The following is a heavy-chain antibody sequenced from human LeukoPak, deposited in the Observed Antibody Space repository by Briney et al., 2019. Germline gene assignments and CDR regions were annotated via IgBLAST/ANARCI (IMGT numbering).Heavy chain of an antibody. CDR1: GFTFSSYA. Sequence: GGSLRLSCAASGFTFSSYAMSWVRQAPGKGLEWVSAISGSGGSTYYADSVKGRFTISRDNSKNTLYLQMNSLRAEDTAVYYCARAESGYCSSTSCYSYYRGQGTLVTVSS. CDR2: ISGSGGST. V-gene: IGHV3-23*01. CDR3: ARAESGYCSSTSCYSYY. D-gene: IGHD2-2*02. J-gene: IGHJ4*02.